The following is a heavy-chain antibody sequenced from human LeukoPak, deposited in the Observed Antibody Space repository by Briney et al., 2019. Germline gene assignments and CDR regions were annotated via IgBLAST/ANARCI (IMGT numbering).Heavy chain of an antibody. V-gene: IGHV4-39*01. J-gene: IGHJ3*02. CDR2: IYYSGST. D-gene: IGHD3-22*01. CDR3: ARNRITMIVVFAFDI. CDR1: GGSISSSSYY. Sequence: SETLSLICTVSGGSISSSSYYWGWIRQPPGKGLEWIGSIYYSGSTYYNPSLKSRVTISVDTSKNQFSLKLSSVTAADTAVYYCARNRITMIVVFAFDIWGQGTMVTVSS.